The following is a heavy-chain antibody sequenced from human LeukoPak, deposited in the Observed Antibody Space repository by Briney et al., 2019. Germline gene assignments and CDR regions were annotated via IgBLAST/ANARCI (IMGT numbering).Heavy chain of an antibody. CDR3: AKDRQNYYGSGYYFDY. J-gene: IGHJ4*02. CDR1: RFTFSSYV. V-gene: IGHV3-23*01. D-gene: IGHD3-10*01. CDR2: ISGSGEST. Sequence: GGSLRLSCAGSRFTFSSYVMTWLRQAPGKGLEWVSSISGSGESTFYVDSVKGRFTISRDNSKNTLYLQMNSMRAEDTAVYYCAKDRQNYYGSGYYFDYWGQGTLVTVSS.